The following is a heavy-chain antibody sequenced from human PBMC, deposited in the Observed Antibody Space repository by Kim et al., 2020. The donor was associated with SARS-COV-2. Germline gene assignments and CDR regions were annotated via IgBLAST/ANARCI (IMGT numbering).Heavy chain of an antibody. V-gene: IGHV4-39*01. CDR1: GGSISSSSYY. D-gene: IGHD6-19*01. CDR3: ARLNSSGWNDP. Sequence: SETLSLTCTVSGGSISSSSYYWGWIRQPPGKGLEWIGSIYYSGSTYYNPSLKSRVTISVDTSKNQFSLKLSSVTAADTAVYYCARLNSSGWNDPWGQGTLGTVSS. J-gene: IGHJ5*02. CDR2: IYYSGST.